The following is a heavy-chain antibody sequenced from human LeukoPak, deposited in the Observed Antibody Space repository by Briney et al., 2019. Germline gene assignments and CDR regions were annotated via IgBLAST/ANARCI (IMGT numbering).Heavy chain of an antibody. V-gene: IGHV3-49*04. CDR1: GFTFGDYA. CDR2: IRSKAYGGTT. D-gene: IGHD3-10*01. CDR3: TRDRRYGSGSFYYYYGMDV. J-gene: IGHJ6*02. Sequence: GGSLRLSCTASGFTFGDYAMSWVRQAPGKGLEWVGFIRSKAYGGTTEYAASVKGRFTISRDDSKSIAYLQINSLKTEDTAVYYCTRDRRYGSGSFYYYYGMDVWGQGTTVTVSS.